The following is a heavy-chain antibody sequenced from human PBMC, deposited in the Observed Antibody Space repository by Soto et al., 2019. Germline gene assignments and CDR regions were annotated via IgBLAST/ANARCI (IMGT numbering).Heavy chain of an antibody. CDR3: VRKNVVVLGNYGFL. Sequence: EVHLLESGGGLIQPGGSLRLSCAASGFLFSDYVMSWVRQAPGKGLEWLSSISDSGDSTYFADSVKGRFTISRDNSKDTLYLQMSSLRAEDTAVYYCVRKNVVVLGNYGFLWGQGTLVTVSS. J-gene: IGHJ4*02. CDR1: GFLFSDYV. CDR2: ISDSGDST. V-gene: IGHV3-23*01. D-gene: IGHD2-15*01.